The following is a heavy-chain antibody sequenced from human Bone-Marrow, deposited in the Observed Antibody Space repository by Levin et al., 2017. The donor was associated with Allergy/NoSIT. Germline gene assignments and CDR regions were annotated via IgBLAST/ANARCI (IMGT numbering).Heavy chain of an antibody. CDR1: AGSISSYY. CDR3: ARSMDSSSYRHYFEY. Sequence: SETLSLTCTVSAGSISSYYWGWIRQTPGKGLEYIGYIDYGGSINYNPSVKSRVTISRDTSMNQFSLRLSSVTAADTAVYYCARSMDSSSYRHYFEYWGQGTLVTVSS. CDR2: IDYGGSI. V-gene: IGHV4-59*08. D-gene: IGHD3-22*01. J-gene: IGHJ4*02.